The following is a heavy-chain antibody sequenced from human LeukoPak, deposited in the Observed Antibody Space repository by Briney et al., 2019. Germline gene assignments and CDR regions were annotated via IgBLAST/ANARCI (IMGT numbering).Heavy chain of an antibody. CDR2: INHSGST. J-gene: IGHJ4*02. V-gene: IGHV4-34*01. CDR3: ARARIAARRGFDY. D-gene: IGHD6-6*01. CDR1: GGSFSGYY. Sequence: PSETLSLTCAVYGGSFSGYYWSWIRQPPGKGLEWIGEINHSGSTNYNPFLKSRVTISVDTSKNQFSLKLSSVTAADTAVYYCARARIAARRGFDYWGQGTLVTVSS.